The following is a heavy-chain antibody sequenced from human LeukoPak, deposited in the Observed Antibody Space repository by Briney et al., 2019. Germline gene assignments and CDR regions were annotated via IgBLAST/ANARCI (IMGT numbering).Heavy chain of an antibody. CDR1: GGSISSGSYY. V-gene: IGHV4-61*02. Sequence: SETLSLTCTVSGGSISSGSYYWSWIRQPAGKGLEWIGRIYTSGSTNYNPSLKSRVTISVDTSKNQFSLKLSSVTAADTAVYYCARDPYSSGWNSHFDYWGQGTLVTVSS. CDR2: IYTSGST. D-gene: IGHD6-19*01. CDR3: ARDPYSSGWNSHFDY. J-gene: IGHJ4*02.